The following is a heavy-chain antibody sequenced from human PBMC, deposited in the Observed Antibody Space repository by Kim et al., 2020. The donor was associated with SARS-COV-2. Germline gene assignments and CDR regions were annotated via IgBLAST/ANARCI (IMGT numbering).Heavy chain of an antibody. Sequence: GGSLRLSCAASAFPFSNYNMNWVRQAPGKGLEWVSSISSSSSYIYYADSVKGRFTISRDNAKNSLYLQMNSLRAGDSAVYYCARVGANRYFDLWGRGTLVTVFS. D-gene: IGHD1-26*01. J-gene: IGHJ2*01. V-gene: IGHV3-21*01. CDR2: ISSSSSYI. CDR1: AFPFSNYN. CDR3: ARVGANRYFDL.